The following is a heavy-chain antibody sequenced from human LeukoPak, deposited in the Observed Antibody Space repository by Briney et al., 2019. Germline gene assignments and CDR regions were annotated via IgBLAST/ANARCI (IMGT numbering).Heavy chain of an antibody. J-gene: IGHJ4*02. CDR3: ARDALYSSSTDFDY. D-gene: IGHD6-13*01. CDR1: GYTFTSYA. Sequence: ASVKVSCKASGYTFTSYAISWVRQAPGQGLEWMGGIIPIFGTANYAQKFQGRVTITADESTSTAYMELSSLRSEDTAVYYCARDALYSSSTDFDYWGQGTLVTVSS. CDR2: IIPIFGTA. V-gene: IGHV1-69*13.